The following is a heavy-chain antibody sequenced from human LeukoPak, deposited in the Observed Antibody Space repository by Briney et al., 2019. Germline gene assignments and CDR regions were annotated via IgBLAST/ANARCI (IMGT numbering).Heavy chain of an antibody. CDR3: ARGPYSGSYYFFDY. CDR1: GFTFSSYT. V-gene: IGHV3-48*02. Sequence: PGGSLRLSCAASGFTFSSYTMNWVRQAPGKGLEWVSYINSAGTTIYYADSVKGRLTISRDNAKNSLYLQMNSLKDEDTAVYYCARGPYSGSYYFFDYWGQGALVTVSP. J-gene: IGHJ4*02. D-gene: IGHD1-26*01. CDR2: INSAGTTI.